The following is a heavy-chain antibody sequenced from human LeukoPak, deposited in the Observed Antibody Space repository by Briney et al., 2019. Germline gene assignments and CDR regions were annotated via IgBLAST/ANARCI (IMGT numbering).Heavy chain of an antibody. Sequence: ASVKVSCKASGYTFTRYYMHWVRQAPGQGLEWMGIINPSGGSTSYAQKFQGRVTMTRDMSTSTVYMELSSLRSEDTAVYYCARDGAHYYDSSGEIGWFDPWGQGTLVTVSS. CDR3: ARDGAHYYDSSGEIGWFDP. CDR2: INPSGGST. V-gene: IGHV1-46*01. D-gene: IGHD3-22*01. J-gene: IGHJ5*02. CDR1: GYTFTRYY.